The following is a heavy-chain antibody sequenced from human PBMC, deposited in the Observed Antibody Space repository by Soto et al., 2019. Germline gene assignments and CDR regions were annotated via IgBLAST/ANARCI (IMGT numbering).Heavy chain of an antibody. V-gene: IGHV1-18*01. Sequence: ASVKVSCKASGYTFTSYGISWVRQAPGQGLEWMGWISAYNGNTNYAQKLQGRVTMTTDTSTSTAYMELRSLRSDDTAVYYCARAGEGEWLLYYFDYWGQGTLVTVSS. D-gene: IGHD3-3*01. CDR2: ISAYNGNT. CDR3: ARAGEGEWLLYYFDY. CDR1: GYTFTSYG. J-gene: IGHJ4*02.